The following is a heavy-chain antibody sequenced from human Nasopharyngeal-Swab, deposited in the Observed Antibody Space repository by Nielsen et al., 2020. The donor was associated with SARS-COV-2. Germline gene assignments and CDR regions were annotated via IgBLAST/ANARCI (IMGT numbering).Heavy chain of an antibody. J-gene: IGHJ3*02. CDR1: GFTVSSNY. Sequence: GESLKISCAASGFTVSSNYMSWVRQAPGKGLEWVSVIYSGGSTYYADSVKGRFTISRHNSKNTLYLQMDSLRAADTAVYYCATYPRHDAFDIWGQGTMVTVSS. CDR3: ATYPRHDAFDI. CDR2: IYSGGST. D-gene: IGHD6-25*01. V-gene: IGHV3-53*04.